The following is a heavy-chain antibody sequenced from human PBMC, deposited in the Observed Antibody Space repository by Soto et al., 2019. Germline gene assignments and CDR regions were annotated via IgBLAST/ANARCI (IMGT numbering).Heavy chain of an antibody. J-gene: IGHJ6*02. CDR3: GRARLYGSAHV. V-gene: IGHV3-30-3*01. CDR2: ISYDGSNK. D-gene: IGHD3-16*01. Sequence: GGSVRPSCAASGVTFSSYAMQWVRQAPGKGLEWVAVISYDGSNKYYADSVKGRFTISRDNSKNTLYLQMNSLRAEDTAVYYSGRARLYGSAHVWGQGTTVTVS. CDR1: GVTFSSYA.